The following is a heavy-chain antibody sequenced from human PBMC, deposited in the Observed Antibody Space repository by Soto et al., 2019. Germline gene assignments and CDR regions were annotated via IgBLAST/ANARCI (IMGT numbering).Heavy chain of an antibody. CDR2: IDPIDSYT. D-gene: IGHD1-7*01. CDR3: TVVLAGTRSPNFDI. Sequence: GESLKISCQGSGYSFPSFWINWVRQMPGKGLEWMGNIDPIDSYTNYSPSFQGHVTMSVDKSSNTAHLQWSSLKASDTAIYYCTVVLAGTRSPNFDIWGRGTLVTVSS. CDR1: GYSFPSFW. J-gene: IGHJ4*02. V-gene: IGHV5-10-1*01.